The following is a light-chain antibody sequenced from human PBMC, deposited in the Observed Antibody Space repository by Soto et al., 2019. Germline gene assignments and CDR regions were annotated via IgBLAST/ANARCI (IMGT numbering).Light chain of an antibody. J-gene: IGLJ1*01. CDR3: SSYASSNTYV. CDR2: DVS. Sequence: QSVLTQPASVSGSPGQSITISCTGTSSDVGGYNYVSWYQQHPGKAPKLMIYDVSNRASGVSNRFSGSKSGNTASLTISGLQAEDDADYYCSSYASSNTYVFGTGTKLTVL. V-gene: IGLV2-14*01. CDR1: SSDVGGYNY.